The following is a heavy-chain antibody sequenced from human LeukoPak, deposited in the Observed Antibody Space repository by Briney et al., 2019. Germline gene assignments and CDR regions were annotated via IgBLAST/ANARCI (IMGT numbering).Heavy chain of an antibody. CDR2: IKQEGGEK. CDR1: GFTFTTYL. J-gene: IGHJ3*02. D-gene: IGHD2/OR15-2a*01. CDR3: ARDREKESTTGSIFDI. Sequence: GGSLRLSCAATGFTFTTYLMSWVRQAPGKGLEWLGNIKQEGGEKYYVDSVKGRFTISRDNAKNSLYLQMNSLRVEDTAVYYCARDREKESTTGSIFDIWGQGTMVTVSS. V-gene: IGHV3-7*01.